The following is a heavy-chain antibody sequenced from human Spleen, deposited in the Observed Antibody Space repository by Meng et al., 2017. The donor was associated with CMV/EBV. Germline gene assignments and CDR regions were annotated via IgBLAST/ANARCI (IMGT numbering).Heavy chain of an antibody. Sequence: GESLKISCAASGFTFSDYAMNWVRQAPGKGLEWVSYISSSGSTIYYADSVKGRFTISRDNAKNSLYLQMNSLRAEDTAVYYCATATRTYDFWSGYYPDKNWFDPWGQGTLVTVSS. J-gene: IGHJ5*02. CDR2: ISSSGSTI. V-gene: IGHV3-48*03. CDR1: GFTFSDYA. D-gene: IGHD3-3*01. CDR3: ATATRTYDFWSGYYPDKNWFDP.